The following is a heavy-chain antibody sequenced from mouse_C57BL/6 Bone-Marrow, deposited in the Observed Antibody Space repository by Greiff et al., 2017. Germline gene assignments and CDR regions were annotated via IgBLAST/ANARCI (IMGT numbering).Heavy chain of an antibody. Sequence: QVQLQQSGAELVKPGASVKLSCKASGYTFTAYTIHWVKQRSGQGLEWIGWFYPGSGSIKYNEKFKDKATLTADKSSSTVYMELSRLTSEDSAVYFCARHEASYYYGSSPYFDYWGQGTTLTVSS. J-gene: IGHJ2*01. CDR3: ARHEASYYYGSSPYFDY. CDR2: FYPGSGSI. V-gene: IGHV1-62-2*01. CDR1: GYTFTAYT. D-gene: IGHD1-1*01.